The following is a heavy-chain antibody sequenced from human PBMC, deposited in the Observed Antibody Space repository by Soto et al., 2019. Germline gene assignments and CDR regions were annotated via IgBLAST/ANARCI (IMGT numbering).Heavy chain of an antibody. Sequence: PGESLKISCKGSGYSFTSYWIGWVRQMPGKGLEWMGIIYPGDPDTRYSPSFQGHVTISADKSISTAYLQWSSLKASDTAMYYCASRYCSSTSCLNLYYYGMDVWGQGTTVTVSS. CDR3: ASRYCSSTSCLNLYYYGMDV. CDR1: GYSFTSYW. CDR2: IYPGDPDT. V-gene: IGHV5-51*01. D-gene: IGHD2-2*01. J-gene: IGHJ6*02.